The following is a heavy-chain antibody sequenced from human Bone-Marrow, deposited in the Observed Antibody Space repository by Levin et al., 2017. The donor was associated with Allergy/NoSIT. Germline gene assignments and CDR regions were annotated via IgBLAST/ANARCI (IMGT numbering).Heavy chain of an antibody. V-gene: IGHV3-23*01. J-gene: IGHJ6*02. Sequence: GESLKISCAASGFTFSSSAMTWVRQAPGKGLEWVSSISGSGGSTYYADSVKGRCSISRDNSKNTLYLQVNSLRGEDTAVYYCAKDPLWFGDYGMDGWGQGTTVTVSS. D-gene: IGHD3-10*01. CDR2: ISGSGGST. CDR1: GFTFSSSA. CDR3: AKDPLWFGDYGMDG.